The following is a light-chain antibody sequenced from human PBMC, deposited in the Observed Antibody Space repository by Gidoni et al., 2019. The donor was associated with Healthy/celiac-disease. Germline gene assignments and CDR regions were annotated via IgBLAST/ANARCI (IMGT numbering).Light chain of an antibody. CDR1: QSISSY. J-gene: IGKJ5*01. CDR2: AAS. Sequence: EIQITQSSSSLSASVGDRITITCRASQSISSYLNWYQQKPGKAPKLLIYAASSLQSGVPSRFSGSGSGTDFTLTISSLQPEDFATYYCQQSYSTPLITFGQGTRLEIK. V-gene: IGKV1-39*01. CDR3: QQSYSTPLIT.